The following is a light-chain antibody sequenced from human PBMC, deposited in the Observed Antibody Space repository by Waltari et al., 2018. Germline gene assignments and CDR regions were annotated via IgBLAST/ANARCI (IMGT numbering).Light chain of an antibody. J-gene: IGKJ1*01. CDR2: EAS. V-gene: IGKV3-20*01. CDR3: QQYVSSPWT. Sequence: EIVLTQSPGPLSLSPGDRATLSCRASQSVSNSYLAWYQQKPGQAPRLLIYEASRRAIGIPDRFIGSGSGTDFTLAISRLEPEDFAVYYCQQYVSSPWTFGQGTKVEIK. CDR1: QSVSNSY.